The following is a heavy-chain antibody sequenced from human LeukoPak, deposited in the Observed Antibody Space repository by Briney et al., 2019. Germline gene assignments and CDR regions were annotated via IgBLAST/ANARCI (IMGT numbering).Heavy chain of an antibody. J-gene: IGHJ3*02. CDR2: IKSDGSYT. V-gene: IGHV3-74*01. CDR3: ARAAYRAAFDI. D-gene: IGHD4-11*01. CDR1: GCTLSTYC. Sequence: GGSLRLSCAASGCTLSTYCMHWVRQAPGKGLVWVSLIKSDGSYTSYADSVKGRFTISRDNAKNTLYLQMNSLRVEDTAVYYCARAAYRAAFDIWGQGTMVTVSS.